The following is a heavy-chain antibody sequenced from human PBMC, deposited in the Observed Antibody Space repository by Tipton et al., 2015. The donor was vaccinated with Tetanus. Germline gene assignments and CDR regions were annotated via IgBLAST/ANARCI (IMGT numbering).Heavy chain of an antibody. D-gene: IGHD3-3*01. CDR2: IYYSGST. V-gene: IGHV4-59*01. CDR3: ARDLGDRTRSGYYPYWYFDL. Sequence: TLSLTCTVSGGSISSYYWSWIRQPPGKGLEWIGYIYYSGSTNYNPSLKSRVTISVDTSKNQFSLKLSSVTAADTAVYYCARDLGDRTRSGYYPYWYFDLWGRGTLVTVSS. CDR1: GGSISSYY. J-gene: IGHJ2*01.